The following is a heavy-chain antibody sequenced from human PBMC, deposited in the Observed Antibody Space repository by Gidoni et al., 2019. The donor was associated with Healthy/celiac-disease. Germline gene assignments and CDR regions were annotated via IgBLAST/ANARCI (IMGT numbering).Heavy chain of an antibody. CDR3: ARAGGYCSGGSCYSEWFDP. CDR1: GFTFSSYG. Sequence: QVQLVESGGGVVQPGRSLRPSCAASGFTFSSYGMHWVRQAPGKGLEWVAVIWYDGSNKYYADSVKGRFTISRDNSKNTLYLQMNSLRAEDTAVYYCARAGGYCSGGSCYSEWFDPWGQGTLVTVSS. V-gene: IGHV3-33*01. CDR2: IWYDGSNK. D-gene: IGHD2-15*01. J-gene: IGHJ5*02.